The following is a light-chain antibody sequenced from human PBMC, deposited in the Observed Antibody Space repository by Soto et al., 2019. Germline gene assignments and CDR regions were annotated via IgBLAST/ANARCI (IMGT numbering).Light chain of an antibody. V-gene: IGLV6-57*04. CDR2: EDN. CDR1: SGSIASNY. J-gene: IGLJ2*01. Sequence: NFMLTQPHSVSESPGKTVTISCTRSSGSIASNYVQWYQQRPGSAPTTVIYEDNQRPSGVPDRFSGSIDSSSNSASLTISGLKTEDEADYYCQSYDSSNLVFGGGTQLTVL. CDR3: QSYDSSNLV.